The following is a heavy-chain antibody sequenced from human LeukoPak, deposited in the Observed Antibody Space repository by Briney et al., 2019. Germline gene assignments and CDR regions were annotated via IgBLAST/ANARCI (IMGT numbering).Heavy chain of an antibody. D-gene: IGHD6-19*01. V-gene: IGHV1-2*02. CDR1: GYTFTGYY. CDR2: INPNSGGT. Sequence: ASVKVSCKASGYTFTGYYMHWVRQAPGQGLEWMGWINPNSGGTNYAQKFQGRVTMTRDTSISTAYMELSRLTSDDTAVYYCARASRGIAVAGPDAFDIWGQGTMVTVSS. J-gene: IGHJ3*02. CDR3: ARASRGIAVAGPDAFDI.